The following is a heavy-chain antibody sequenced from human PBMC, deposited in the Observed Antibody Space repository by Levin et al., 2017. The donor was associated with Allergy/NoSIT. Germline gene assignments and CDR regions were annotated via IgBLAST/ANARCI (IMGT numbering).Heavy chain of an antibody. J-gene: IGHJ4*02. Sequence: GGSLRLSCGASGFTFSDYYMSWIRQAPGKGLEWVSYISSSSTYANYADSVKGRCTISRDNARNSLYLQMNSLRAEDTAVYYCARRYRGTSGWYFDHWGQGILVTVSS. V-gene: IGHV3-11*03. CDR2: ISSSSTYA. CDR3: ARRYRGTSGWYFDH. D-gene: IGHD6-19*01. CDR1: GFTFSDYY.